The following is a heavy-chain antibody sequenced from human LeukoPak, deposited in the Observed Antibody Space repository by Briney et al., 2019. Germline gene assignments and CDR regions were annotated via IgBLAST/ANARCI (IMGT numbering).Heavy chain of an antibody. J-gene: IGHJ4*02. Sequence: GGSLRLSCAASGFTFSSYSMNWVCQAPGKGLEWVSSISSSSSYIYYADSVKGRFTISRDNAKNSLYLQMNSLRAEDTAVYYCARGERTYYYDSSGYYYVDYWGQGTLVTVSS. D-gene: IGHD3-22*01. CDR3: ARGERTYYYDSSGYYYVDY. V-gene: IGHV3-21*01. CDR1: GFTFSSYS. CDR2: ISSSSSYI.